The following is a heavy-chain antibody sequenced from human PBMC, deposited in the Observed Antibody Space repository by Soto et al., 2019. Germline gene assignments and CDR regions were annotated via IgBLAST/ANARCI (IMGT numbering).Heavy chain of an antibody. J-gene: IGHJ5*02. CDR3: ARSMSADYNWFDP. CDR1: GFTFSSYA. CDR2: ISYDGSNK. Sequence: QPGGSLRLSCAASGFTFSSYAMHWVRQAPGKGLEWVAVISYDGSNKYYADSVKGRFTISRDNSKNTLYLQMNSLRAEDTAVYYCARSMSADYNWFDPWGQGTLVTVSS. D-gene: IGHD3-10*02. V-gene: IGHV3-30-3*01.